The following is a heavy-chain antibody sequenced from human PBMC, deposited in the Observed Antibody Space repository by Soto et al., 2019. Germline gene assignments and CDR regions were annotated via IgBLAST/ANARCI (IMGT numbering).Heavy chain of an antibody. D-gene: IGHD3-10*01. J-gene: IGHJ4*02. Sequence: EVQLVESWGGLVQPGGSLRLSCAASGFTFSDHYMDWVRQAPGKGLEWVGHTRNKANSYTTEYAASVKGRFIISRDDADNSLYLQMNSLKTEDTAVYYCLVRFGDGLRDYWGQGTLVTVSS. V-gene: IGHV3-72*01. CDR3: LVRFGDGLRDY. CDR1: GFTFSDHY. CDR2: TRNKANSYTT.